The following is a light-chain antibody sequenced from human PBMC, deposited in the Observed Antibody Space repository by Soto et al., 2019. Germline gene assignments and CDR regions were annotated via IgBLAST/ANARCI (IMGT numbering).Light chain of an antibody. CDR3: QQANSFPIT. CDR2: AAS. V-gene: IGKV1-12*01. CDR1: QDISSW. J-gene: IGKJ5*01. Sequence: DIQMTQSPSSVSASVGDRVTITCRASQDISSWLSWYQQKPGKAPNLLIYAASSLQTGVPSRFSGNGSGTDFTLTISSLQPEDFATYYCQQANSFPITFGQGTRLEIK.